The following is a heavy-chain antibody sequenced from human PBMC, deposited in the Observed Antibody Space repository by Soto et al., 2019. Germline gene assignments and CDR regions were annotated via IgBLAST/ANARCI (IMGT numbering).Heavy chain of an antibody. CDR1: GFTFSSYA. V-gene: IGHV3-23*01. CDR3: AKFGLRLGELSFTSSFDY. J-gene: IGHJ4*02. D-gene: IGHD3-16*02. Sequence: PGGSLRLSCAASGFTFSSYAMSWVRQAPGKGLEWVSAISGSGGSTYYADSVKGRFTISRDNSKNTLYLQMNSLRAEDTAVYYCAKFGLRLGELSFTSSFDYWGQRPVDTVSS. CDR2: ISGSGGST.